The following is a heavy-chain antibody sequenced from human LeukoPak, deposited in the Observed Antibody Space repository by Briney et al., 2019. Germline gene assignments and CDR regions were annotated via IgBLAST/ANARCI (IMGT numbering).Heavy chain of an antibody. V-gene: IGHV3-74*03. CDR1: GFIFTDYW. J-gene: IGHJ4*01. CDR2: IRGDGRAT. CDR3: VSDKYIYDSSSKAN. D-gene: IGHD3-22*01. Sequence: QPGGSMRLSCAASGFIFTDYWMHWVRQAPGKELVWVARIRGDGRATTYADSVKGRFTISRDNAKNSVYLQMNSLRLEDTAFYYCVSDKYIYDSSSKANWGHGTLVTVSS.